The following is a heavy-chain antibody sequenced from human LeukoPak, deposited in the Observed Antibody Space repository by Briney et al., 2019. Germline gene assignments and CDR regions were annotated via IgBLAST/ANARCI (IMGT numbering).Heavy chain of an antibody. CDR1: GFTFSSYG. Sequence: SGGSLRLSCAASGFTFSSYGMHWVRQAPGKGLEWVAFIRYDGSNKYYADSVKGRFTISRDNSKNTLYLQMNSLRAEDKAVYYCGKGGGGTYYYDSSGTFDYWGQGTLVTVSS. V-gene: IGHV3-30*02. D-gene: IGHD3-22*01. J-gene: IGHJ4*02. CDR3: GKGGGGTYYYDSSGTFDY. CDR2: IRYDGSNK.